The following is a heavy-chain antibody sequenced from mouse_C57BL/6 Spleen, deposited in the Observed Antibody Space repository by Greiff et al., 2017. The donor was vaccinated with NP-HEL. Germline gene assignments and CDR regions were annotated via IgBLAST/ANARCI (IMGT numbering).Heavy chain of an antibody. Sequence: QVQLQQSGAELARPGASVKLSCKASGYTFTSYGISWVKQRTGQGLEWIGEIYPRSGNTYYNEKFKGKATLTADKSSSTAYMELRSLTSEDSAVYFCARSMTTVVARAMDYWGQGTSVTVSS. V-gene: IGHV1-81*01. D-gene: IGHD1-1*01. CDR3: ARSMTTVVARAMDY. CDR2: IYPRSGNT. CDR1: GYTFTSYG. J-gene: IGHJ4*01.